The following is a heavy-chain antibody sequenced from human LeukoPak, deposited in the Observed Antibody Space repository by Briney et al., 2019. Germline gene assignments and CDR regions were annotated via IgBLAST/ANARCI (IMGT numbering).Heavy chain of an antibody. Sequence: SQTLSLTCAISGDSVSSNIAAWNWIRQSPSGGLERLGRTYYRSKWYNDYAVSVKSRITINPDTSKNQFSLQLNSVTPEDTAVYYCAREGDTAMVSFDYWGQGTLVTVSS. V-gene: IGHV6-1*01. CDR3: AREGDTAMVSFDY. CDR1: GDSVSSNIAA. J-gene: IGHJ4*02. D-gene: IGHD5-18*01. CDR2: TYYRSKWYN.